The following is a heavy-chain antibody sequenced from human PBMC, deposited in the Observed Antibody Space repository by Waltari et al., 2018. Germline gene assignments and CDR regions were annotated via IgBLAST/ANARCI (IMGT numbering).Heavy chain of an antibody. CDR2: ISGSGAST. D-gene: IGHD1-26*01. V-gene: IGHV3-23*01. J-gene: IGHJ4*02. Sequence: EVQLLESGGGLVQPGVSLRLSCAASGFTLRRYAMNWVRQAPGKGLEWVSFISGSGASTYYADSVKGRFAISRDNSKNTLFLQMISLRAEDTAVYYCARGGGVGRGFDYWGQGTLVTVSS. CDR1: GFTLRRYA. CDR3: ARGGGVGRGFDY.